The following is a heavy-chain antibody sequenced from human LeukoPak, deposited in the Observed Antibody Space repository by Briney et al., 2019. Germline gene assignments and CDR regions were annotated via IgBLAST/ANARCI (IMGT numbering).Heavy chain of an antibody. CDR1: GFTFDDYG. CDR3: AREKCSSSWLDAFDI. D-gene: IGHD6-13*01. CDR2: INWNGGST. V-gene: IGHV3-20*04. Sequence: GGSLRLSCAASGFTFDDYGMSWVRQAPGKGLEWVSGINWNGGSTGYADSVKGRFTISRDNAKNSLYLQMNSLRAEDTALYYCAREKCSSSWLDAFDIWGQGTMVTVSS. J-gene: IGHJ3*02.